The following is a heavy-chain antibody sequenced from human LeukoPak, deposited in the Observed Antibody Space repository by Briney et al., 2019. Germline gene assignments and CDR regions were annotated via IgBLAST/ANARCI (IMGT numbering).Heavy chain of an antibody. CDR2: VSGNGGST. CDR1: GFTFSNYA. CDR3: ARVAVAGPTGWFDP. J-gene: IGHJ5*02. D-gene: IGHD6-13*01. V-gene: IGHV3-23*01. Sequence: GGSLRLSCAASGFTFSNYAMSWVRQAPGKGLEWVSTVSGNGGSTYYADSVKGRFTISRDNIDNVVYLQMSSLRAEDTAVYYCARVAVAGPTGWFDPWGQGTLVTVSS.